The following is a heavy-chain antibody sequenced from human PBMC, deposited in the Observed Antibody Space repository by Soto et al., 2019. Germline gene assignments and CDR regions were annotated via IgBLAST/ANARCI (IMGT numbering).Heavy chain of an antibody. CDR1: DGSISSYDW. J-gene: IGHJ4*02. D-gene: IGHD2-8*01. V-gene: IGHV4-4*02. CDR2: MYHSGGA. CDR3: ATGNGHSMLEY. Sequence: QVQLQESGPGLVKPSETLSLTCVVSDGSISSYDWWTWVRQPPGKGLEWIGKMYHSGGADYSPSRNSRVTISADASKHHFSLRLPAVTAAATAVYYCATGNGHSMLEYWGQGTQAAVSS.